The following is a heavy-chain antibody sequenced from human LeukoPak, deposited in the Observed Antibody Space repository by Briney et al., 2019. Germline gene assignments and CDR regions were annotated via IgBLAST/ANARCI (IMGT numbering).Heavy chain of an antibody. D-gene: IGHD5-12*01. V-gene: IGHV1-69*04. J-gene: IGHJ3*02. CDR1: GGTFSSYA. CDR3: ARPNIEWLQPNDAFDI. Sequence: ASVKVSCKASGGTFSSYAISWVRQAPGQGLEWMGRIIPILGIANYAQKFQGRVTITADKSTSTAYMELSSLRSEDMAVYYCARPNIEWLQPNDAFDIWGQGTMVTVSS. CDR2: IIPILGIA.